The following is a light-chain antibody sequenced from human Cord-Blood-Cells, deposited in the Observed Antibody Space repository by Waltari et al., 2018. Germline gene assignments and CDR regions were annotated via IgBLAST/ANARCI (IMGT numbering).Light chain of an antibody. CDR2: GAS. V-gene: IGKV3-15*01. Sequence: EIVMTQSPATLSVSPGERATLSCRASQSVSSNLAWYQKKPGQAPRLLIYGASTRATGIPARFSGSGSGTEFTLTISSLQSEDFAVYYCQQYNNWPPLITFGQGTRLEIK. CDR3: QQYNNWPPLIT. CDR1: QSVSSN. J-gene: IGKJ5*01.